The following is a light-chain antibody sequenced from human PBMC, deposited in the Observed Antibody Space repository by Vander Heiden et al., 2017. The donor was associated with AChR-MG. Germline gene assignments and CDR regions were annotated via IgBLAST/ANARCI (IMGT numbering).Light chain of an antibody. Sequence: TRMTQSPSSLSASVGDRVTITCRASQGIRSDLGWYQQKPGQAPKRLIYDASNLQSGVPSRFSGSGFGTEFTLTISSLQPEDFATYYCLQHNTHPNTFGQGTKLEIK. CDR2: DAS. V-gene: IGKV1-17*01. CDR3: LQHNTHPNT. J-gene: IGKJ2*01. CDR1: QGIRSD.